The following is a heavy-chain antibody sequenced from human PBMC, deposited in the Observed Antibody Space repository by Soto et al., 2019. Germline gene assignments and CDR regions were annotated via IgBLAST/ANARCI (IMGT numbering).Heavy chain of an antibody. D-gene: IGHD6-13*01. CDR1: GYTFTSYD. J-gene: IGHJ3*02. V-gene: IGHV1-8*01. Sequence: ASVKVSCKASGYTFTSYDINCVRQATGQGLEWMGWMNPSSGNTGYAQKFQGRVTMTRNTSISTAYMELSSLRSEDTAVYYCARGASSPHDAFDIWGQGTMVTVSS. CDR2: MNPSSGNT. CDR3: ARGASSPHDAFDI.